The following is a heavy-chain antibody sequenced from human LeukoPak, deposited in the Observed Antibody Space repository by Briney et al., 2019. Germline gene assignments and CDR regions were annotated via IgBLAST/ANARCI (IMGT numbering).Heavy chain of an antibody. CDR2: MAHHGNNK. Sequence: PGGSLRLSSGHPGFTFLSYSIHGARQGPGKGLEWVAYMAHHGNNKYYADSVKGRFTISIDDSKGCLYLQMNSLRTDDTAVIYFSIEDFSSSPFWGPGTLFRVSS. D-gene: IGHD6-6*01. CDR1: GFTFLSYS. CDR3: SIEDFSSSPF. J-gene: IGHJ4*02. V-gene: IGHV3-30*02.